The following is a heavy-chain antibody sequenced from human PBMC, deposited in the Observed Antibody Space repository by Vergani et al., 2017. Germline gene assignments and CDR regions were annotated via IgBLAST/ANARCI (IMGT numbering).Heavy chain of an antibody. Sequence: QVQLQQWGAGVVKPSGTLSLTCAVFGESFSSFYWSWIRQPPGTGLEWIGEINNDGHTNYNPSLESRVTVSRDTEKNQFSLNLMSVTAADTAMYYCAVRPRVNLVGGVIVTKRTFDYWSQGSLVTVSS. CDR3: AVRPRVNLVGGVIVTKRTFDY. D-gene: IGHD2-21*01. CDR1: GESFSSFY. CDR2: INNDGHT. J-gene: IGHJ4*02. V-gene: IGHV4-34*02.